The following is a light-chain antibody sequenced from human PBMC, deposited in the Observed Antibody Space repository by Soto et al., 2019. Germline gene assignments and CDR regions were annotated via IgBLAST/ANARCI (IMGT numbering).Light chain of an antibody. V-gene: IGKV3-11*01. Sequence: EIVLTQSPATLSLSPGERATLSCRASQSVSTYLAWYQQKPGQAPRLLIYDASNKATGIPARFSGSGSGTDFTLTISSLEPEDFAVSYCHQRRNWPGTFGQGTKVEIK. CDR2: DAS. CDR1: QSVSTY. J-gene: IGKJ1*01. CDR3: HQRRNWPGT.